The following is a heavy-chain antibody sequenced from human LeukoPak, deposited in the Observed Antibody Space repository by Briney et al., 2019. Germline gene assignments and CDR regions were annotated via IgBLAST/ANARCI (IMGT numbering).Heavy chain of an antibody. Sequence: PGGSLRLSCAASGFTFSSYSMNWVRQAPGKGPEWVSAVSSSSGYIYNADSVKGRFTISRDSAENSLYLQMNSLRAEDTAVYYCARRNPSDRYDAFDIWGQGTVVTVSS. CDR1: GFTFSSYS. V-gene: IGHV3-21*01. CDR3: ARRNPSDRYDAFDI. D-gene: IGHD1-14*01. J-gene: IGHJ3*02. CDR2: VSSSSGYI.